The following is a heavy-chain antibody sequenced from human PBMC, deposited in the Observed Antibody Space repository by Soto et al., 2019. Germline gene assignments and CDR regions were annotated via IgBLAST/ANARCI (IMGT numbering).Heavy chain of an antibody. D-gene: IGHD2-2*01. Sequence: ASVKVSCKASGYTFTSYYMHWVRRAPGQGLEWMGIINPSGGSTSYAQKFQGRVTMTRDTSTSTVYMELSSLRSEDTAVYYCAREPGDIVVVPAAIGTYYYYGMDVWGQGTTVTVSS. V-gene: IGHV1-46*01. CDR1: GYTFTSYY. CDR3: AREPGDIVVVPAAIGTYYYYGMDV. J-gene: IGHJ6*02. CDR2: INPSGGST.